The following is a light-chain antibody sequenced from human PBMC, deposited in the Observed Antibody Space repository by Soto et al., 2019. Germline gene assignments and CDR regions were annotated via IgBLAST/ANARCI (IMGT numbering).Light chain of an antibody. V-gene: IGKV1-33*01. CDR1: QGITKS. CDR3: QQHEDLPLT. J-gene: IGKJ3*01. Sequence: DIQMTQSPCSLSASVGDRVTITCQASQGITKSLNWYQQKPGKAPKLLIYDASILETGVPSRFTGSGSGTDFTFTISGLQPEDIATYYCQQHEDLPLTFGPGTKVNIK. CDR2: DAS.